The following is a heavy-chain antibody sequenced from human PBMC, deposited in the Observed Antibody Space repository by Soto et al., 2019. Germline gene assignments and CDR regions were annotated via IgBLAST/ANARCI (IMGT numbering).Heavy chain of an antibody. CDR3: ARGGGYNTAFDY. CDR1: GGSISSGGYY. D-gene: IGHD5-12*01. CDR2: IYYSGST. J-gene: IGHJ4*02. V-gene: IGHV4-31*03. Sequence: QVQLQESGPGLVKPSQTLSLTCTVSGGSISSGGYYWSWIRQHPGKGLEWIGYIYYSGSTYYKPSLKSRVTISVDTSKHPFSLKLSSVTAADTAVYYCARGGGYNTAFDYWGQGTLVTVSS.